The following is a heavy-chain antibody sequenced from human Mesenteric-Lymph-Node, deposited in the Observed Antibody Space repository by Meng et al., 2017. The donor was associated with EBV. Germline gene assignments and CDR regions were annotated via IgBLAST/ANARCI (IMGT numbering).Heavy chain of an antibody. D-gene: IGHD3-16*02. CDR2: ISSSGSST. Sequence: VQLVESGGGLVKPGGSLRLSCAASGFTFSDYYMSWIRQAPGKGLEWVSYISSSGSSTYYADSVKGRFSISRDNAKNSLYLQMSSLRADDTAVYYCARGRGMVSYYFDYWGQGTLVTVSS. CDR1: GFTFSDYY. J-gene: IGHJ4*02. V-gene: IGHV3-11*01. CDR3: ARGRGMVSYYFDY.